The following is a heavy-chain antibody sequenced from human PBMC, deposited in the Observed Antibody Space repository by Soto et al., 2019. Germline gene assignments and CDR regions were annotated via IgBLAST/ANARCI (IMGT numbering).Heavy chain of an antibody. Sequence: SETLSLTCAVYGGSFSGYYWTWIRQPPGTGLEWIGEINHSGNTNYNPSLKSRVTISVDTSKNEFSLRLSSVTAADTAVYYCARLNGYCISTNCHGYYGMDVWGQGTTVTVS. CDR2: INHSGNT. J-gene: IGHJ6*02. CDR3: ARLNGYCISTNCHGYYGMDV. CDR1: GGSFSGYY. V-gene: IGHV4-34*01. D-gene: IGHD2-2*03.